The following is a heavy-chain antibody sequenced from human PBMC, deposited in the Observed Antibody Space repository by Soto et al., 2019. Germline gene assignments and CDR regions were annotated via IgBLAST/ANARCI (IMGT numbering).Heavy chain of an antibody. V-gene: IGHV4-59*12. J-gene: IGHJ5*02. Sequence: SETLSLTCTVSGGSISPYYWSWIRQPPGEGLKWIVEISHSGSTIFNPSLNSRVTISVYKSKNQYSLKLSSVTAADMGVYYCARGERVHPSYGDRPTATNLFDTWGKGTLVTVSS. CDR3: ARGERVHPSYGDRPTATNLFDT. D-gene: IGHD4-17*01. CDR2: ISHSGST. CDR1: GGSISPYY.